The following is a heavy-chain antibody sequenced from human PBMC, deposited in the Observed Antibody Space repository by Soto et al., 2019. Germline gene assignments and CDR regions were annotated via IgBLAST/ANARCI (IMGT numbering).Heavy chain of an antibody. D-gene: IGHD3-10*01. CDR2: ISSSGSTI. V-gene: IGHV3-48*03. J-gene: IGHJ6*02. Sequence: GGSLRLSCAASGFTFSSYEMNWVRQAPGKGLEWVSYISSSGSTIYYADSVKGRFTISRDNAKNSLYLQMNSLRAEDTAVYYCAHYGSGSYEVHYYYGMDVWGQGATVTVSS. CDR1: GFTFSSYE. CDR3: AHYGSGSYEVHYYYGMDV.